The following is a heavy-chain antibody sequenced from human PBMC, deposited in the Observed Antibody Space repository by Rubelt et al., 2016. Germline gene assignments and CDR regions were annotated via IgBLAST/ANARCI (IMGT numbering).Heavy chain of an antibody. D-gene: IGHD3-16*02. V-gene: IGHV1-18*01. CDR2: ISAYHGNT. Sequence: QVQLVQSGAEVKKPGASVKVSCKASGYTFTSYGISWVRQAPGQGLEWMGWISAYHGNTNYAQKRQGRVTMTTDTSTSTAYMELRSLRSDDTAVYYCARVMITFGGVIEVGWFDPWGQGTLVTVSS. CDR3: ARVMITFGGVIEVGWFDP. J-gene: IGHJ5*02. CDR1: GYTFTSYG.